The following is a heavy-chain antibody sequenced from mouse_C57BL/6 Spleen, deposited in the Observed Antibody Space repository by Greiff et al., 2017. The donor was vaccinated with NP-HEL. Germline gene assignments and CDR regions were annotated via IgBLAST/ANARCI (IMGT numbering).Heavy chain of an antibody. D-gene: IGHD2-5*01. CDR3: TGGHSNYDY. Sequence: EVKLQQSGAELVRPGASVKLSCTASGFNIKDDYMHWVKQRPEQGLEWIGWIDPENGDTEYASKFQGKATITADTSSNTAYLQLSSLTSEDTAVYYCTGGHSNYDYWGQGTTLTVSS. CDR2: IDPENGDT. J-gene: IGHJ2*01. CDR1: GFNIKDDY. V-gene: IGHV14-4*01.